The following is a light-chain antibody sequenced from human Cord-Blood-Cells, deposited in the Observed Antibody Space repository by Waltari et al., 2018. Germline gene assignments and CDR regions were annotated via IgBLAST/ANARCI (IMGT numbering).Light chain of an antibody. V-gene: IGLV2-11*01. J-gene: IGLJ2*01. CDR2: DVS. CDR1: SSDVGGYNY. Sequence: QSALTQPRSVSGSPGQSVTISCTGTSSDVGGYNYVSWYQQHPGKAPKLMIYDVSKRPSGVPDRFSGSKSGNTASLTSSGLQAEDEADYYCCSYAGSYTFGFGGGTKLTVL. CDR3: CSYAGSYTFG.